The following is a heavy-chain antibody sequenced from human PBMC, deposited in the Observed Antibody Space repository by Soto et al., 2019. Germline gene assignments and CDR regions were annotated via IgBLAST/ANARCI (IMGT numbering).Heavy chain of an antibody. CDR1: GGSINSYY. Sequence: SETLSLTCTVSGGSINSYYWTWIRQPPGKGLEWTGYIYYSGSMKYNPSLKSRVTISVDTSKNQFSLKLSSVTAADTAVYYCARHRDITASATGFDYWGQGTRVTVSS. J-gene: IGHJ4*02. CDR2: IYYSGSM. D-gene: IGHD6-13*01. V-gene: IGHV4-59*08. CDR3: ARHRDITASATGFDY.